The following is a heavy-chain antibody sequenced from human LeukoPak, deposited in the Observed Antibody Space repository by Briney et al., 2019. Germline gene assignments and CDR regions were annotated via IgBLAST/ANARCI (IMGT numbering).Heavy chain of an antibody. CDR1: GFTFSSYS. J-gene: IGHJ6*03. CDR2: TSYDGSNK. CDR3: ARPRMIVVVQGMDV. V-gene: IGHV3-30*03. Sequence: GGSLRLSCAASGFTFSSYSMNWVRQAPGKGLEWVAVTSYDGSNKYYADSVKGRFTISRDNSKNTLYLQMNSLRAEDTAVYYCARPRMIVVVQGMDVWGKGTTVTVSS. D-gene: IGHD3-22*01.